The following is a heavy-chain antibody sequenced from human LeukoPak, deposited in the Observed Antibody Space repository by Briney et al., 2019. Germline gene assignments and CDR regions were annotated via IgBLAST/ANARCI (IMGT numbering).Heavy chain of an antibody. J-gene: IGHJ5*02. CDR2: ISGSGGNV. CDR3: ARDIRNYYDSGAYGWFDP. V-gene: IGHV3-23*01. CDR1: GFTFSSYA. Sequence: GGSLRLSCATSGFTFSSYAMSWVRQAPGKGLEWVSVISGSGGNVYYAGSVRGRFTISRDNSKNTVYLQMNSLGAEDTATYYCARDIRNYYDSGAYGWFDPWGQGTLVPVSS. D-gene: IGHD3-10*01.